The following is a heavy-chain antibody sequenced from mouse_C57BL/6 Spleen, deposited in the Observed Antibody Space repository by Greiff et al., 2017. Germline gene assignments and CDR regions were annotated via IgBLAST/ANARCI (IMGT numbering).Heavy chain of an antibody. CDR1: GYTFTSYT. Sequence: QVHVKQSGAELARPGASVKMSCKASGYTFTSYTMHWVKQRPGQGLEWIGYINPSSGYTKYNQKFKDKATLTADKSSSTAYMQLSSLTSEDSAVYYCARSPSSYFDYWGQGTTLTVSS. V-gene: IGHV1-4*01. CDR3: ARSPSSYFDY. D-gene: IGHD2-10*02. J-gene: IGHJ2*01. CDR2: INPSSGYT.